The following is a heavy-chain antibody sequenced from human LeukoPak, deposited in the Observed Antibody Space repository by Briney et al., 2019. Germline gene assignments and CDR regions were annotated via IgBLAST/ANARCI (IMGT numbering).Heavy chain of an antibody. CDR3: AREVLRYFDWPLDY. Sequence: GASVKVSCKASGYTFTSYGISWVRQAPGQGLEWMGWISAYNGNTNYAQKLQGRATMTTDTSTSTAYMELRSLRSDDTAVYYCAREVLRYFDWPLDYWGQGTLVTVSS. J-gene: IGHJ4*02. CDR2: ISAYNGNT. D-gene: IGHD3-9*01. CDR1: GYTFTSYG. V-gene: IGHV1-18*01.